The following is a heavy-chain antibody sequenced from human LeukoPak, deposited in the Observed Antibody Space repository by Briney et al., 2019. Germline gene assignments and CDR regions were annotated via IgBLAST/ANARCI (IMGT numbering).Heavy chain of an antibody. CDR2: ITSNGVNT. Sequence: PGASLRLSCSASGFTFSTHAMHWVRQAPGKGLEYVSAITSNGVNTYYADSVKGRFTISRDNSKDTLYLQMSSLSTEDTAVYYCVKTSSVTQDWGQGTLVTVSS. CDR3: VKTSSVTQD. D-gene: IGHD4-17*01. CDR1: GFTFSTHA. V-gene: IGHV3-64D*09. J-gene: IGHJ4*02.